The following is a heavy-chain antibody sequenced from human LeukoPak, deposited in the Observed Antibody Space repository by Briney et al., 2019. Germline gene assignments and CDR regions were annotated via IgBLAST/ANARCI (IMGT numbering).Heavy chain of an antibody. Sequence: PGGSLRLSCAASGFTFSSYAMSWVRQAPGKGLEWVSAISGSGGSTYYADSVKGRFTISRDNSKNTLSLQMNSLRAEDTAVYFCARRYSYGYDLDYWGQGTLVTVSS. D-gene: IGHD5-18*01. V-gene: IGHV3-23*01. CDR2: ISGSGGST. CDR3: ARRYSYGYDLDY. J-gene: IGHJ4*02. CDR1: GFTFSSYA.